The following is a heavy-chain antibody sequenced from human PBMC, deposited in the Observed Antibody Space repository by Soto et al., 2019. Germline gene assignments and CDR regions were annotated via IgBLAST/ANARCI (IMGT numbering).Heavy chain of an antibody. CDR3: ARGTAPTMGRRVSWYY. J-gene: IGHJ4*02. V-gene: IGHV1-69*01. D-gene: IGHD3-10*01. CDR1: GGTFSSYA. Sequence: QVQLVQSGAEVKKPGSSVKVSCKASGGTFSSYAISWVRQDPGQGLEWMGGIIPIFGTANYAQKLQGRVTITADESTSTAYMELSNLRSDDTAVYYCARGTAPTMGRRVSWYYWGQRTLVTVSS. CDR2: IIPIFGTA.